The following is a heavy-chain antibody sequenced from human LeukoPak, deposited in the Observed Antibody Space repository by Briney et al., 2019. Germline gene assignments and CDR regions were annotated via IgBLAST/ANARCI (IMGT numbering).Heavy chain of an antibody. CDR1: GGSFSNYY. V-gene: IGHV4-34*01. D-gene: IGHD3-22*01. CDR3: TREWSSGYYSDY. J-gene: IGHJ4*02. Sequence: SETLSLTCAVYGGSFSNYYWGWIRQSPARGLEWIGEVNHRGTTNYSPSLKSRVTISVDSSKNQFSLKMTSVTAADTAVYYCTREWSSGYYSDYWGQGILVTVSS. CDR2: VNHRGTT.